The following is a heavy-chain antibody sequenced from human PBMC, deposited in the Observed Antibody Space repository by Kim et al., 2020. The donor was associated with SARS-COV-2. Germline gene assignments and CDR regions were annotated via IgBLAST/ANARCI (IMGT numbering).Heavy chain of an antibody. D-gene: IGHD6-13*01. CDR3: AKVSAPGGGTRVPFDQ. J-gene: IGHJ4*02. CDR2: ISGSDSTT. Sequence: GGSLRLSCAASGFTFSSYAMSWVRQTPGKGLEWVSGISGSDSTTYYTDSVKGRFVVSRDNSKNTLCLQMNSLRVDDTAVYYCAKVSAPGGGTRVPFDQWGQGTLVTVSS. CDR1: GFTFSSYA. V-gene: IGHV3-23*01.